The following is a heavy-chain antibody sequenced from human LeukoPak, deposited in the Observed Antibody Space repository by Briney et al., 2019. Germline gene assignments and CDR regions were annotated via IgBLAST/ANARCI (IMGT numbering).Heavy chain of an antibody. CDR1: GDSVSELP. J-gene: IGHJ6*02. V-gene: IGHV1-24*01. Sequence: ASVKVSCKVSGDSVSELPMHWVRQAPGKGLEWMGGTNLENGETIFAEKFQDRVTMTEDTSIDTAYMELSSLTYEDTAVYYCATGISVEMRGLDVWGQGTTVTVSS. D-gene: IGHD2/OR15-2a*01. CDR3: ATGISVEMRGLDV. CDR2: TNLENGET.